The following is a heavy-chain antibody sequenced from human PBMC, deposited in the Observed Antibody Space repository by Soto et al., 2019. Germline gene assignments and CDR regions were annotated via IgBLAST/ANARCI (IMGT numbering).Heavy chain of an antibody. CDR3: ARASHWSSGYYHYYYAMDV. V-gene: IGHV3-7*01. D-gene: IGHD3-22*01. J-gene: IGHJ6*02. CDR1: GSTFSVYS. CDR2: IKEDGSEK. Sequence: RLSCAASGSTFSVYSMTWVRQAPGKGLEWVANIKEDGSEKYYVDSVKGRLTISRDNAKNSLYLRMNSLRAEDTAVYYCARASHWSSGYYHYYYAMDVWGQGTTVTVSS.